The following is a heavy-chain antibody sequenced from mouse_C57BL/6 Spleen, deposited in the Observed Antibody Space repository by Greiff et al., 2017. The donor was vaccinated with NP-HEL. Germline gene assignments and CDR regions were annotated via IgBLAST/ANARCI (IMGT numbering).Heavy chain of an antibody. CDR1: GYTFTDYN. J-gene: IGHJ2*01. V-gene: IGHV1-22*01. CDR3: ARVLYYFDY. CDR2: INPNNGGT. Sequence: EVQLQQSGAELVRPGSSVKMSCKASGYTFTDYNMHWVKQSHGKSLEWIGYINPNNGGTSYNQKFKGKATLTVNKSSSTAYMELRSLTSEDSAVYDCARVLYYFDYWGQGTTLTVSS.